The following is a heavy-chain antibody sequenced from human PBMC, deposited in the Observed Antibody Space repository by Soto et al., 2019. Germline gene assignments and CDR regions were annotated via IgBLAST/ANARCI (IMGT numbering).Heavy chain of an antibody. V-gene: IGHV4-31*03. CDR3: AGPGLPQCHRAHKKPMPGSFPPQPSP. CDR1: GGSISSGGYY. Sequence: QVQLQESGPGLVKPSQTLSLTCTVSGGSISSGGYYWSWIRQHPGKGLEWIGDIYYSGSTYYNSSLQSRVTKSLDTTKIQFPLKLSSVTAADTAVYYWAGPGLPQCHRAHKKPMPGSFPPQPSPWG. CDR2: IYYSGST. J-gene: IGHJ5*02. D-gene: IGHD3-9*01.